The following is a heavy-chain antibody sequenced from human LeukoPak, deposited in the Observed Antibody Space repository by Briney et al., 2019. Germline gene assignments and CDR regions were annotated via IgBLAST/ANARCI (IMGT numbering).Heavy chain of an antibody. D-gene: IGHD3-9*01. CDR1: GGSFSGYY. CDR3: ARDLYFDWLLSWFDP. V-gene: IGHV4-34*01. Sequence: SETLSLTCAVYGGSFSGYYWSWIRQPPGKGLEWIGEINHSGSTNYNPSLKSRVTISVDTSKNQFSLKLSSVTAADTAVYYCARDLYFDWLLSWFDPWGQGTLVTVSS. J-gene: IGHJ5*02. CDR2: INHSGST.